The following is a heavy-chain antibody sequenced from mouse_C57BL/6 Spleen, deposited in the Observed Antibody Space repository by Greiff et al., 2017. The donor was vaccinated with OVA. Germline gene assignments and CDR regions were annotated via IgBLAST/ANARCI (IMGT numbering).Heavy chain of an antibody. CDR2: IYPGDGDT. D-gene: IGHD2-12*01. CDR3: ARGAGVTTFFDY. V-gene: IGHV1-80*01. Sequence: VKLQESGAELVKPGASVKISCKASGYAFSSYWMNWVKQRPGKGLEWIGQIYPGDGDTNYNGKFKGKATLTADKSSSTAYMQLSSLTSEDSAVYFCARGAGVTTFFDYWGQGTTLTVSS. CDR1: GYAFSSYW. J-gene: IGHJ2*01.